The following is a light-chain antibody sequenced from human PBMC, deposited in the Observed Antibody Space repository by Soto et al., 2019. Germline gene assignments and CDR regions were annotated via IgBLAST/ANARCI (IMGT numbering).Light chain of an antibody. Sequence: VLTQSPATLSLSPGERATLSCRTGQSIHTSLAWYQQKPGQPPRLVVYDSTLRANGVPDRFGGSRSGTAFTLTINNLEPADFAVYYCQQRNVWPPITFGQGTRLEIK. CDR1: QSIHTS. J-gene: IGKJ5*01. CDR3: QQRNVWPPIT. V-gene: IGKV3-11*01. CDR2: DST.